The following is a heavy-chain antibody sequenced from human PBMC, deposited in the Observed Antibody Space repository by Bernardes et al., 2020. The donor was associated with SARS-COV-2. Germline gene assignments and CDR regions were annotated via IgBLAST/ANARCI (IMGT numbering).Heavy chain of an antibody. CDR1: GFTFSSYW. CDR3: ARGESKKWIY. Sequence: GGSLRLSCAASGFTFSSYWMSWVRQAPGKGLEWVANIKQDGSEKNYVGSVRGRFTISRDNARNSLYLQMNSLGGEDTAMYYCARGESKKWIYWGQGTLVTVSS. V-gene: IGHV3-7*03. D-gene: IGHD5-12*01. CDR2: IKQDGSEK. J-gene: IGHJ4*02.